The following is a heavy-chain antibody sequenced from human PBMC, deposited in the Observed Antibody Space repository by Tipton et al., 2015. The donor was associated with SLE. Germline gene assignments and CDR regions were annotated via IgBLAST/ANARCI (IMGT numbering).Heavy chain of an antibody. V-gene: IGHV4-31*03. J-gene: IGHJ4*02. D-gene: IGHD1-14*01. Sequence: LRLSCTVSGGSISSGGYYWSWIRQHPGKGLEWIGYIYYSGSTYYNPSLKSRVTISVDTSKNQFSLKLSSVTAADTAVYYCARDRTGGGVYYFDYWGQGTLVTVSS. CDR1: GGSISSGGYY. CDR2: IYYSGST. CDR3: ARDRTGGGVYYFDY.